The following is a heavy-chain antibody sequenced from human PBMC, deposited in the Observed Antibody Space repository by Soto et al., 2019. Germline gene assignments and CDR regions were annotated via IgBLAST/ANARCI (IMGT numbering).Heavy chain of an antibody. CDR3: ARAREYDYVWGSYRSAGRYYYGMDV. CDR2: INPNSGGT. V-gene: IGHV1-2*02. Sequence: GASVKVSCKASGYTFTGYYMHWVRQAPGQGLEWMGWINPNSGGTNYAQKFQGRVTMTRDTSISTAYMELSRLRSDDTAVYYCARAREYDYVWGSYRSAGRYYYGMDVWGQGSKVTVSS. CDR1: GYTFTGYY. J-gene: IGHJ6*02. D-gene: IGHD3-16*02.